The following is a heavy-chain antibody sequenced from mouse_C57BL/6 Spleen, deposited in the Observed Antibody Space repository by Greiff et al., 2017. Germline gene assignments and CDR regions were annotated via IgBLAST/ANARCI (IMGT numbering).Heavy chain of an antibody. CDR3: ARSSYYYGSSPYYAMDD. D-gene: IGHD1-1*01. CDR2: LYPRSGNT. Sequence: VQLQQSGAELARPGASVKLSCKASGYTFTSYGISWVKQRTGQGLEWIGELYPRSGNTYYNEKFKGKATLTADKSSSTAYMELRRLTSEDSAVYFCARSSYYYGSSPYYAMDDWGQGTSVTVSS. J-gene: IGHJ4*01. V-gene: IGHV1-81*01. CDR1: GYTFTSYG.